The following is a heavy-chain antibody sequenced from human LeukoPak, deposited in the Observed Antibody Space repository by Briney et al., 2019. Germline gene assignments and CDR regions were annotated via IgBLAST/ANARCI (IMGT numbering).Heavy chain of an antibody. CDR3: LTWPFDY. V-gene: IGHV3-23*01. CDR2: ISDSGSST. J-gene: IGHJ4*02. Sequence: PGGSLRLSCAASGFTFSSYGMHWVRQAPGKGMEWVSSISDSGSSTYYADSVKGRFTISRDNSKNTLYLQMSSLRADDTAVYYCLTWPFDYWGQGTLVTVSS. D-gene: IGHD5-24*01. CDR1: GFTFSSYG.